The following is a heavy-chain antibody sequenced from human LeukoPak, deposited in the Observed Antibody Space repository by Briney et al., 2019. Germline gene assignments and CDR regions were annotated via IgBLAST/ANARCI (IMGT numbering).Heavy chain of an antibody. Sequence: LSGGSLRLSCAASGFTFTTYAMNWVRQAPGKGLEWVAVISYDGSNKYYADSVKGRFTISRDNSKNTLYLQMNSLRAEDTAVYYCARDLYRSFFEYCGGDCYSEPMIYWGQGTLVTVSS. CDR2: ISYDGSNK. V-gene: IGHV3-30-3*01. CDR3: ARDLYRSFFEYCGGDCYSEPMIY. CDR1: GFTFTTYA. J-gene: IGHJ4*02. D-gene: IGHD2-21*02.